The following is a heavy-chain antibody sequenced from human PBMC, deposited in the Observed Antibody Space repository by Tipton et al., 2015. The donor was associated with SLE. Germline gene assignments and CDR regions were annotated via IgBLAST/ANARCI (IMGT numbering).Heavy chain of an antibody. V-gene: IGHV4-61*02. D-gene: IGHD6-13*01. J-gene: IGHJ4*02. Sequence: TLSLTCTVSGGSISSGSYYWSWIRQPAGTGLEWIGRIYTSGSTNYNPSLKSRVTISVDTSKNQFSLKLSSVTAADTAVYYCARAMWSSSWFSSFDYWGQGTLVTVSS. CDR3: ARAMWSSSWFSSFDY. CDR2: IYTSGST. CDR1: GGSISSGSYY.